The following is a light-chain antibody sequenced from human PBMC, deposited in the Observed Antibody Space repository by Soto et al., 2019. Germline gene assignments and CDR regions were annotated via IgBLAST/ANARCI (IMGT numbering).Light chain of an antibody. CDR1: QSVSSGH. CDR2: GAS. Sequence: DIVLTQSPGTLSLSPGERASLSCRASQSVSSGHLAWYQQKPGQAPRLLIYGASSRATGIPDRFSGSGPGTDFTLTISRLEPEDYAVYYCQQYGHSLWTFGQGTKVDI. CDR3: QQYGHSLWT. V-gene: IGKV3-20*01. J-gene: IGKJ1*01.